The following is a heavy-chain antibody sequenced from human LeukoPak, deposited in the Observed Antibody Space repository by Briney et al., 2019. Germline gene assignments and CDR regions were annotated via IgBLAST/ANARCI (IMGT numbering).Heavy chain of an antibody. J-gene: IGHJ4*02. Sequence: SETLSLTCAVYGGSFSGYYWSWIRQPPGKGLEWIGEINHSGSTNYNPSLKSRVTISVDTSKNQFSLKLSSVTAADTAVYYCAREVGYYGSGSSPDYWGQGTLVTVSS. CDR2: INHSGST. CDR1: GGSFSGYY. D-gene: IGHD3-10*01. V-gene: IGHV4-34*01. CDR3: AREVGYYGSGSSPDY.